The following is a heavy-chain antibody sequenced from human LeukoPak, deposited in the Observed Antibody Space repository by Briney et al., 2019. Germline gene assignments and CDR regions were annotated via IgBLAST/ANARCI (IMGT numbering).Heavy chain of an antibody. J-gene: IGHJ4*02. CDR3: ARDVPTGYHDY. CDR2: INYSGTT. CDR1: GGSISNSNYF. Sequence: PSETLSLTCKVSGGSISNSNYFWGWIRQPPGKGLGGVGSINYSGTTYYTPSLKSRLTIHVDTSKNQFSLKLSSVTAADTAVYYCARDVPTGYHDYWGQGTLVTVSS. D-gene: IGHD3-9*01. V-gene: IGHV4-39*07.